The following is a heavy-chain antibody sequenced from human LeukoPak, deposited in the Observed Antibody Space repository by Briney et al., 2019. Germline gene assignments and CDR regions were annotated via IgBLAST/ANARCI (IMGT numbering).Heavy chain of an antibody. CDR2: IYHSGST. Sequence: SQTLSLTCTVSGGSISSGGYYWSWIRQPPGKGLEWIGYIYHSGSTYYNPSLKSRVTISVDRSKNQFSLKLSSVIAADTAVYYCAMWVYDAFDIWGQGTMVTVSS. V-gene: IGHV4-30-2*01. D-gene: IGHD2-8*01. CDR1: GGSISSGGYY. CDR3: AMWVYDAFDI. J-gene: IGHJ3*02.